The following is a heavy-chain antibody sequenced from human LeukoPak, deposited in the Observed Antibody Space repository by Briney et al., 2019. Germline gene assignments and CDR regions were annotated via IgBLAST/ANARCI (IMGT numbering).Heavy chain of an antibody. V-gene: IGHV3-21*01. CDR1: GFTFSTYS. CDR3: ARGEYGSGSYHIGY. Sequence: PGGSLRLSCAASGFTFSTYSMNWVRQAPGMGLEWVSSISTTTTYIYYADSVKGRFTISRDNAKNSLYLQMNSLRAEDTAVYYCARGEYGSGSYHIGYWGQGTLVTVSS. CDR2: ISTTTTYI. D-gene: IGHD3-10*01. J-gene: IGHJ4*02.